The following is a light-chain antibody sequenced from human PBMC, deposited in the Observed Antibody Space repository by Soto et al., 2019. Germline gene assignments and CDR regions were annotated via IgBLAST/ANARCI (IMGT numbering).Light chain of an antibody. Sequence: EIVMTQSPATLSVSPGERATLSCRASQSVSSNLAWYQQKPGQAPRLLIYGASTRATGIPARFSGSGSGTALTLTIRSLQSEDFAVYYCQQYTNWPPFTFGPGTKVDI. J-gene: IGKJ3*01. CDR3: QQYTNWPPFT. V-gene: IGKV3-15*01. CDR1: QSVSSN. CDR2: GAS.